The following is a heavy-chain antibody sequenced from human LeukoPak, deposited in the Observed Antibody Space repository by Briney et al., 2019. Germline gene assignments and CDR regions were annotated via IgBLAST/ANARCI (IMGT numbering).Heavy chain of an antibody. CDR2: ISSSSIYI. CDR1: GFTFNTYT. D-gene: IGHD6-6*01. Sequence: GGSLRLSCAASGFTFNTYTMNWVRQAPGKGLEWVSSISSSSIYIYYADSVKGRFTISRDNAKNSLWLQMNSLRAEDTAVYYCAREKYSSSDDGPYYFDYWGQGTLVTVSS. J-gene: IGHJ4*02. CDR3: AREKYSSSDDGPYYFDY. V-gene: IGHV3-21*01.